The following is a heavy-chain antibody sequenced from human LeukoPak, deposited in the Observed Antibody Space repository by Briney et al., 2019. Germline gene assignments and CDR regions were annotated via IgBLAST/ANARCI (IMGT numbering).Heavy chain of an antibody. Sequence: GESLQISCKGSGYTFTSYWIAWVRQLPGKGLEWMGIIFPGDSDTRYSPSFQGQVTISADKSISTAYLQWSSLKASDTAMYYCARHGGNYWFDPWGQGTLVTVSS. CDR2: IFPGDSDT. CDR1: GYTFTSYW. V-gene: IGHV5-51*01. CDR3: ARHGGNYWFDP. J-gene: IGHJ5*02. D-gene: IGHD4-23*01.